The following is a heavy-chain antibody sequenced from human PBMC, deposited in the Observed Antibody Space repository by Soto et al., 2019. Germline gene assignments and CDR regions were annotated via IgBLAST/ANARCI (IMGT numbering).Heavy chain of an antibody. CDR1: GYSFTSYW. Sequence: GESLKISCKGSGYSFTSYWIGWVRQMPGKGLEWMGIIYPGDSDTRYSPSFQDQVTISADKSISTAYLQWSSLKASDTAMYYCARPERDDSSGYYYFDYWGQGTLVTVSS. D-gene: IGHD3-22*01. J-gene: IGHJ4*02. CDR3: ARPERDDSSGYYYFDY. CDR2: IYPGDSDT. V-gene: IGHV5-51*01.